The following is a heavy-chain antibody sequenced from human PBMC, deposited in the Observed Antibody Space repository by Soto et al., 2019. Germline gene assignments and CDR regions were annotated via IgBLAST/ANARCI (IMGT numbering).Heavy chain of an antibody. V-gene: IGHV3-49*03. CDR1: GFNFAGYA. Sequence: SLRLSCAPSGFNFAGYAMTWFRQAPGKGMEWAGFTRGKAYGGTTEYAASVRGRFTISRDDSRRVAYLQMDSPRPEDTAVYFCSRGVSGYETMLYYLHSWGQGTLVTVSS. CDR2: TRGKAYGGTT. D-gene: IGHD3-3*01. J-gene: IGHJ5*02. CDR3: SRGVSGYETMLYYLHS.